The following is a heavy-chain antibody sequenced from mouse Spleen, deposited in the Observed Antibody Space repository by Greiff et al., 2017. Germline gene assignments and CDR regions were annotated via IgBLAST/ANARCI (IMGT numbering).Heavy chain of an antibody. CDR1: GYTFTSYW. CDR3: ARSGGSNWEFAY. V-gene: IGHV1-50*01. CDR2: IDPSDSYT. Sequence: QVQLQQPGAELVKPGASVKLSCKASGYTFTSYWMQWVKQRPGQGLEWIGEIDPSDSYTNYNQKFKGKATLTVDTSSSTAYMQLSSLTSEDSAVYYCARSGGSNWEFAYWGQGTLVTVSA. J-gene: IGHJ3*01. D-gene: IGHD4-1*02.